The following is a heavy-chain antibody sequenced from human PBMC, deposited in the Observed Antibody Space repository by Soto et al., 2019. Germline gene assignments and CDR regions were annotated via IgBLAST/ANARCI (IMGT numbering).Heavy chain of an antibody. CDR2: IYHSGST. J-gene: IGHJ4*02. CDR1: GGSISSGGYS. Sequence: QLQLQESGSGLVKPSQTLSLTCAVSGGSISSGGYSWSWIRQPPGKGRGWIGYIYHSGSTYYNPSLKSRVTTSVDRPKNQFSLKLSTVTAADTAVYYSARVPDYWGQGTLVTVSS. V-gene: IGHV4-30-2*01. CDR3: ARVPDY.